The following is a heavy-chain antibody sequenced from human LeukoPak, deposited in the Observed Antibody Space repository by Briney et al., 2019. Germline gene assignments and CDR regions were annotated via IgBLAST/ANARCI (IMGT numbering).Heavy chain of an antibody. J-gene: IGHJ4*02. V-gene: IGHV3-43*01. CDR3: AKDGSHDGADYSDISGNFLDY. CDR2: ITWDGGST. Sequence: GGSLRLSCAASGFTFDDYSMHWVRQAPGKGLEWVSLITWDGGSTYYADSVKGRFTISRDNSEKSLFLQMNSLRAEDTALYYCAKDGSHDGADYSDISGNFLDYWGQGTLVTVSS. D-gene: IGHD3-22*01. CDR1: GFTFDDYS.